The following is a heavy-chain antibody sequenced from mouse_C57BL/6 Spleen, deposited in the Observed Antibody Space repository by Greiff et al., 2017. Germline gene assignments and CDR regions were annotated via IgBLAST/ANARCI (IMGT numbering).Heavy chain of an antibody. D-gene: IGHD5-1*01. CDR1: GYTFTSYW. CDR3: ARAEYFYAMDY. CDR2: IDPSDSYT. V-gene: IGHV1-50*01. Sequence: QVQLQQPGAELVKPGASVKLSCKASGYTFTSYWMQWVKQRPGQGLEWIGEIDPSDSYTNYNQKFKGKATLTVDTSSSTAYMQLSSLTSEDSAVYYCARAEYFYAMDYWGQGTSVTVSS. J-gene: IGHJ4*01.